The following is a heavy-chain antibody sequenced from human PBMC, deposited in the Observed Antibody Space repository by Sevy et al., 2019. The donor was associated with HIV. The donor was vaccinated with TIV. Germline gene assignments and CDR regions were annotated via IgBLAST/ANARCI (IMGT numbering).Heavy chain of an antibody. CDR2: ISTSSSTI. V-gene: IGHV3-48*02. Sequence: GGSLRLSCGASGFTFSSYSMNWVRQAPGKGLELVSYISTSSSTIYYADSVKGRFTISRDNAKNSLYLQMNSLRDEDTAMYYCARDRHISDYYYTTFDYWGQGTLVTVSS. J-gene: IGHJ4*02. D-gene: IGHD3-22*01. CDR3: ARDRHISDYYYTTFDY. CDR1: GFTFSSYS.